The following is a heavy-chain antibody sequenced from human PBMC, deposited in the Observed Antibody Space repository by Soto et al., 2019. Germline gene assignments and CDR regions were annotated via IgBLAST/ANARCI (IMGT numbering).Heavy chain of an antibody. Sequence: EVQLVESGGGLVQPGGSLRLSCAASGFTFSSYWMSWVRQAPGKGLEWVANIKQDGSEKYYVDSVKGRFTISRDNAKNSLYRQMNSLRAEDTAVYYCAREPKRRYCSGGSCYLFFYWGQGTLVTVSS. D-gene: IGHD2-15*01. J-gene: IGHJ4*02. CDR1: GFTFSSYW. CDR3: AREPKRRYCSGGSCYLFFY. V-gene: IGHV3-7*01. CDR2: IKQDGSEK.